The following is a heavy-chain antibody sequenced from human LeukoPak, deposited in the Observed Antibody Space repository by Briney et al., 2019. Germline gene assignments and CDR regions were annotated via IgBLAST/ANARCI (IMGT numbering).Heavy chain of an antibody. CDR3: ARDGLYNYGYSYFDY. D-gene: IGHD5-18*01. J-gene: IGHJ4*02. V-gene: IGHV4-4*07. CDR1: GGSISSYH. Sequence: SETLSLTCTVSGGSISSYHWSWIRQPAGKGLEWIGRVHSSGTTNYNPSLKSRVTMSMDTSKNQLSLKLSSVTATDTAVYYCARDGLYNYGYSYFDYWGQGTLVTVSS. CDR2: VHSSGTT.